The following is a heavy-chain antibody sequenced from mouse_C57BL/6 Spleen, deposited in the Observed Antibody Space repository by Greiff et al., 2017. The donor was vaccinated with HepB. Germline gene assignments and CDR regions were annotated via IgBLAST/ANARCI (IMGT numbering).Heavy chain of an antibody. CDR3: ARGDYGNYNAMDY. V-gene: IGHV3-6*01. CDR2: ISYDGSN. J-gene: IGHJ4*01. Sequence: EVHLVESGPGLVKPSQSLSLTCSVTGYSITSGYYWNWIRQFPGNKLEWMGYISYDGSNNYNPSLKNRISITRDTSKNQFFLKLNSVTTEDTATYYCARGDYGNYNAMDYWGQGTSVTVSS. CDR1: GYSITSGYY. D-gene: IGHD2-1*01.